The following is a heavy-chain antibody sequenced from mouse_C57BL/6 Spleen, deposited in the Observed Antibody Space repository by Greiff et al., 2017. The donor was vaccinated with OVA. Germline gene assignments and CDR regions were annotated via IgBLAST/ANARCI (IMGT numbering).Heavy chain of an antibody. D-gene: IGHD2-3*01. J-gene: IGHJ2*01. CDR2: ISSGSSTI. V-gene: IGHV5-17*01. CDR1: GFTFSDYG. CDR3: AAGVTPFDY. Sequence: EVKLMESGGGLVKPGGSLKLSCAASGFTFSDYGMHWVRQAPEKGLEWVAYISSGSSTIYYADTVKGRFTISRDNAKNTLFLQMTSLRSEDTAMYYCAAGVTPFDYWGQGTTLTVSS.